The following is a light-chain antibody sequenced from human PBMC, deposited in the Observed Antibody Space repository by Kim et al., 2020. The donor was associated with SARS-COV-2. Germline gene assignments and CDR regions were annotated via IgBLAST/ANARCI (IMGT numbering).Light chain of an antibody. V-gene: IGKV1-5*03. CDR2: TTS. CDR1: QSINTW. J-gene: IGKJ1*01. Sequence: DNQMTQSPSTLSASVGDTVTITCRASQSINTWLAWYQQKPGKAPKLLIYTTSNLEPGVPSRFRGSGSGTDFTLTISGLQPEDFATYYCQQFSSSSRAFGQGTKVDIK. CDR3: QQFSSSSRA.